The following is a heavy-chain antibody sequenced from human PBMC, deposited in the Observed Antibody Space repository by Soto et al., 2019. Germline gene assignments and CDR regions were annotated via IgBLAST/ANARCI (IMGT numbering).Heavy chain of an antibody. CDR1: GGSISSSSYY. D-gene: IGHD4-17*01. Sequence: SETLSLTCTVSGGSISSSSYYWGWIRQPPGKGLEWIGSIYYSGSTYYNPSLKIRVTISVDTSKNQFSLKLSSVTAADTAVYYCARQITTVTPYFDYWGQGTLVTVSS. CDR3: ARQITTVTPYFDY. J-gene: IGHJ4*02. CDR2: IYYSGST. V-gene: IGHV4-39*01.